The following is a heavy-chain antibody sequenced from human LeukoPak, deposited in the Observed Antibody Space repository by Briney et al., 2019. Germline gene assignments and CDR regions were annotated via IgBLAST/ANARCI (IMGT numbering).Heavy chain of an antibody. CDR1: GFTFSNYA. V-gene: IGHV3-23*01. CDR3: AKEDGVGAKSYFDY. J-gene: IGHJ4*02. Sequence: GGSLRLSCAASGFTFSNYAMTWVRQAPGKGLEWVSAISGSGGTTYYADSVKGRFTISRDNSKNTLYLQMNSLRAEDTAVYYCAKEDGVGAKSYFDYWGQGTLVTVSS. CDR2: ISGSGGTT. D-gene: IGHD1-26*01.